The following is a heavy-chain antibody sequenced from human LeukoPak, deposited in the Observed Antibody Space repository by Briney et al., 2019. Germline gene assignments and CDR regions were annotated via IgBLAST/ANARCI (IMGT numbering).Heavy chain of an antibody. V-gene: IGHV4-61*02. CDR3: ARFVVVPAAYFDY. D-gene: IGHD2-2*01. CDR1: GGSISSGGYY. CDR2: TYTSGST. J-gene: IGHJ4*02. Sequence: SQTLSLTCTVSGGSISSGGYYWSWIRQPAGKGLEWIGRTYTSGSTNYNPSLKSRVTISVDTSKNQFSLKLSSVTAADTAVYYCARFVVVPAAYFDYWGQGTLVTVSS.